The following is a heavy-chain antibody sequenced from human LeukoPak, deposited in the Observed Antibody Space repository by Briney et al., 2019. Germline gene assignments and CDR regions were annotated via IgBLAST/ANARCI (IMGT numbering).Heavy chain of an antibody. CDR2: IYYSGST. Sequence: PSETLSLTCTVSGGSVSSGSYYWSWIRQPPGKELEWIGYIYYSGSTNYNPSLKSRVTISVDTSKNQFSLKLSSVTAADTAVYYCARESEGYCTNGVCSNWGQGTLVTVSS. V-gene: IGHV4-61*01. CDR3: ARESEGYCTNGVCSN. D-gene: IGHD2-8*01. J-gene: IGHJ4*02. CDR1: GGSVSSGSYY.